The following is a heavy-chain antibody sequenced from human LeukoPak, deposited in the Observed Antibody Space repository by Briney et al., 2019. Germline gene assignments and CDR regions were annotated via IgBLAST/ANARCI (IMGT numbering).Heavy chain of an antibody. J-gene: IGHJ4*02. CDR1: GGSISSGSYY. Sequence: HSETLSLTCTISGGSISSGSYYWGWIRQPPGEGLEWIGNIYYTGRTYYNPSLESRVTISVDTPKNQFSLKLSSVTAADTAVYYCARGTGSLGSVVGCWGQGTLVTVSS. D-gene: IGHD6-6*01. CDR2: IYYTGRT. V-gene: IGHV4-39*01. CDR3: ARGTGSLGSVVGC.